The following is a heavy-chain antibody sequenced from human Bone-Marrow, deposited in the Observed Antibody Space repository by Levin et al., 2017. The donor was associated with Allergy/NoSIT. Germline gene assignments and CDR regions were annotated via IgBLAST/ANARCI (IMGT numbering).Heavy chain of an antibody. CDR3: TRVQFWLGRAWFDP. CDR2: IRSKAYGGTT. CDR1: GFTFGDYA. V-gene: IGHV3-49*04. Sequence: GGSLRLSCTASGFTFGDYAMSWVRQAPGKGLEWVGFIRSKAYGGTTEYAASVKGRFTISRDDSKCIAYLQMNSLKTEDTAVYYCTRVQFWLGRAWFDPWGQGTLVTVSS. D-gene: IGHD5-18*01. J-gene: IGHJ5*02.